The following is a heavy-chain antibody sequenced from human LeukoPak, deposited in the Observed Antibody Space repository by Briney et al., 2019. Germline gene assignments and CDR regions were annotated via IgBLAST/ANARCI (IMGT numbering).Heavy chain of an antibody. CDR1: GFTFSNYW. CDR2: IKEDGSEK. CDR3: ARGADWFDP. V-gene: IGHV3-7*01. D-gene: IGHD6-19*01. J-gene: IGHJ5*02. Sequence: GGSLRLSCAASGFTFSNYWMSWVRQAPGKGLEWVANIKEDGSEKYYVDSVKGRFTISGDNAKNSLYLQMNSLRAEDTAVYYCARGADWFDPWGQGTLVTVSS.